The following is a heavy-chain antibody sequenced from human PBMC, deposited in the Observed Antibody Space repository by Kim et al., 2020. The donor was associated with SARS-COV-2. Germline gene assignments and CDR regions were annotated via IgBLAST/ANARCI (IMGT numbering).Heavy chain of an antibody. D-gene: IGHD2-15*01. CDR3: ARDGDCSGGSCHTGVFDY. Sequence: ETLSLTCTVSGGSISSSSYYWGWIRQPPGKGLEWIGSIYYSGSTYYNPSLKSRVTISVDTSKNQFSLKLSSVTAADTAVYYCARDGDCSGGSCHTGVFDYWGQGTLVTVSS. CDR1: GGSISSSSYY. V-gene: IGHV4-39*07. J-gene: IGHJ4*02. CDR2: IYYSGST.